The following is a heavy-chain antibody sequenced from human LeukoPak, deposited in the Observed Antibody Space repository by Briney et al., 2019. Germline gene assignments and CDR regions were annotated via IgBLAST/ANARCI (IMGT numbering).Heavy chain of an antibody. CDR3: ARVYRSPITMVRGSHY. V-gene: IGHV3-48*01. D-gene: IGHD3-10*01. CDR1: GFTFSSYS. J-gene: IGHJ4*02. Sequence: PGGSLRLSCAASGFTFSSYSMNWVRRAPGKGLEWVSYISSSSSTIYYADSVKGRFTISRDNAKNSLYLQMNSLRAEDTAVYYCARVYRSPITMVRGSHYWGQGTLVTVSS. CDR2: ISSSSSTI.